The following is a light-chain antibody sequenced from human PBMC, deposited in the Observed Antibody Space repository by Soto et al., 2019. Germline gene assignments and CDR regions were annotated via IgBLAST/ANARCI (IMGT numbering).Light chain of an antibody. Sequence: IVMTHSPSTLSVSPGERSTLSCRASLSFSSTLACYQHNPGQTPILLIYDTSTRATGVPARLSGSRSGQEXNLTINSLQSEDFAIYYCQPYNNWPLTFGGGTKV. V-gene: IGKV3-15*01. CDR2: DTS. CDR3: QPYNNWPLT. CDR1: LSFSST. J-gene: IGKJ4*01.